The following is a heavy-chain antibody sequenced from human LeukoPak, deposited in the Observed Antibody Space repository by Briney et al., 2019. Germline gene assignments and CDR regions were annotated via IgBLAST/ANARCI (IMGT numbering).Heavy chain of an antibody. CDR3: TRDPHALDY. J-gene: IGHJ4*02. Sequence: GGSLRLSCATSGFPFSSYSMNWVRQARGKGLEWVSYITSNSGTIYYADSVKGRFTISRDNAENSLHLQMNSLTAEDTAVYYCTRDPHALDYWGQGTLVTVSS. V-gene: IGHV3-48*01. CDR2: ITSNSGTI. CDR1: GFPFSSYS.